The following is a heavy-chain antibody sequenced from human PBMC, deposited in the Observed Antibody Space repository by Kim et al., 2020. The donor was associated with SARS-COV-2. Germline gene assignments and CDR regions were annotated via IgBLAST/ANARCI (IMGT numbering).Heavy chain of an antibody. D-gene: IGHD2-8*01. Sequence: SETLSLTCAVYGGSFSGYYWSWIRQPPGKGLEWIGEINHSGSTNYNPSLKSRVTISVDTSKNQFSLKLSSVTAADTAVYYCARGHIVLMVYAGNWFDPWGQGTLVTVSS. CDR1: GGSFSGYY. V-gene: IGHV4-34*01. CDR2: INHSGST. CDR3: ARGHIVLMVYAGNWFDP. J-gene: IGHJ5*02.